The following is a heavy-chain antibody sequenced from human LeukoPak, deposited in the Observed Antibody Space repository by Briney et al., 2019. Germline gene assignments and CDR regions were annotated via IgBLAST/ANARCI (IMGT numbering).Heavy chain of an antibody. CDR3: ARDTYGSGSYYNAPLDY. CDR1: GFTFSSYW. Sequence: GGSLRLSCAASGFTFSSYWMSWVRQAPGKGLEWISYISNSGNTKYYADSVKGRFSISRDNANNSVYLQMNNLRAEDTAVYYCARDTYGSGSYYNAPLDYWGQGILVTVSS. CDR2: ISNSGNTK. V-gene: IGHV3-48*04. D-gene: IGHD3-10*01. J-gene: IGHJ4*02.